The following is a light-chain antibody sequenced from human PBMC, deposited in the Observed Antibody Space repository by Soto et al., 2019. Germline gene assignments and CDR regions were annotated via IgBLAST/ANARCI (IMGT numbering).Light chain of an antibody. CDR2: DAS. CDR3: QKYNNAPPT. J-gene: IGKJ1*01. V-gene: IGKV1-27*01. CDR1: QGISNN. Sequence: DIQMTQSPSSLSASVGDTVTITCRASQGISNNLAWYQQKPGQVPNLLIYDASTLQSGVPSRFSGCGSGTDFTLTISSLRPEDFATYYCQKYNNAPPTFGQGTKVEI.